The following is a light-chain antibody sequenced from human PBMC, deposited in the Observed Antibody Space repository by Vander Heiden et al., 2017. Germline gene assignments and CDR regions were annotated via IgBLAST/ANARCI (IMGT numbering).Light chain of an antibody. CDR1: QGVNKW. V-gene: IGKV1-5*01. Sequence: DIQMTQSPSTLSASVGDRVTITCRASQGVNKWLAWYQQRPGKAPKLLIYDASNSESGAPSRFSGSGSGTEFTLTISSLQPHDFTTYYCQHYSTYPYTFGQGTKLETK. CDR2: DAS. CDR3: QHYSTYPYT. J-gene: IGKJ2*01.